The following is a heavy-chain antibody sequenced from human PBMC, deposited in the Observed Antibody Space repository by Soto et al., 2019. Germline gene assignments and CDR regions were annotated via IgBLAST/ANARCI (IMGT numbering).Heavy chain of an antibody. Sequence: GASVKVSCKASGYTFTGYYMHWVRQAPGQGLEWMGWINPNSGGTNYAQKFQGWVTMTRDTSISTAYMELSRLRSDDTAVYYCAREYYYDSSGYLGAFDIWGQGTMVTVSS. CDR3: AREYYYDSSGYLGAFDI. CDR1: GYTFTGYY. V-gene: IGHV1-2*04. D-gene: IGHD3-22*01. CDR2: INPNSGGT. J-gene: IGHJ3*02.